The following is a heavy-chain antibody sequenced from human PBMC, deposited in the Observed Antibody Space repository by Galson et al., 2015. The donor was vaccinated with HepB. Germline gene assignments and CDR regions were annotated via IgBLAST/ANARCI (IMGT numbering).Heavy chain of an antibody. CDR2: ISSSSDYI. CDR3: VRAAYYDRSGYFGNLDY. D-gene: IGHD3-22*01. Sequence: SLRLSCAASGFTFNTYNMNWVRQAPGKGLEWVSSISSSSDYIHYADSVKGRFTISRDNAKNPLYLQMNSLRAEDPAVYYCVRAAYYDRSGYFGNLDYWGQ. J-gene: IGHJ4*02. V-gene: IGHV3-21*01. CDR1: GFTFNTYN.